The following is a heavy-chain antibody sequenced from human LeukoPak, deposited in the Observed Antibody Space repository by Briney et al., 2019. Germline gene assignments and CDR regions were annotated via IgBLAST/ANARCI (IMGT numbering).Heavy chain of an antibody. CDR1: GGTFSSYA. CDR3: ASTRTTGAIDY. CDR2: ITPIFGTA. Sequence: ASVKVSCKASGGTFSSYAISWVRQAPGQGLEWMGGITPIFGTANYAQKFQGRVTITTDESTSTAYMELSSLRSEDTAVYYCASTRTTGAIDYWGQGTLVTVSS. J-gene: IGHJ4*02. D-gene: IGHD1-1*01. V-gene: IGHV1-69*05.